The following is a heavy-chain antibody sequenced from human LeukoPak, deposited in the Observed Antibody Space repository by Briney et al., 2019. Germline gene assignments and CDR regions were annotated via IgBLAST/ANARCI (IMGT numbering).Heavy chain of an antibody. J-gene: IGHJ4*02. D-gene: IGHD3-22*01. CDR1: GYTFTGYY. CDR3: ARGRSHYDDSDYHETGFDH. V-gene: IGHV1-46*01. CDR2: INPSGGST. Sequence: GASVKVSCKASGYTFTGYYMHWVRQAPGQGLAWMGIINPSGGSTSYAQKFQGRVTMTRDMSTSTVYMELSSLRSEDTAVYFCARGRSHYDDSDYHETGFDHWGQGTLVTVSS.